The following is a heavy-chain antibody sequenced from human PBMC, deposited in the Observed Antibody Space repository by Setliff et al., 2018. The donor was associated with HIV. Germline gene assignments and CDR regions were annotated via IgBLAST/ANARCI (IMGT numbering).Heavy chain of an antibody. CDR2: IYTSGST. Sequence: PSETLSLTCTVSGGSISSGSYYWTWIRQPAGKGLEWIGQIYTSGSTHYNPSLKSRVSTPVDTSKNQFSLKLRSVTAADTAFYYCARGVTHPPPFGAFDIWGLGTLVTVSS. CDR3: ARGVTHPPPFGAFDI. V-gene: IGHV4-61*09. D-gene: IGHD5-18*01. CDR1: GGSISSGSYY. J-gene: IGHJ3*02.